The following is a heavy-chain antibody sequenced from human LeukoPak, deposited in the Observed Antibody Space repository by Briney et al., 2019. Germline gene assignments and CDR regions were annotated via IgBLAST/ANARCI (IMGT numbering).Heavy chain of an antibody. D-gene: IGHD2-15*01. CDR3: ATVRRGYCSGGSCYCHYYYYGMDV. CDR2: FDPEDGET. V-gene: IGHV1-24*01. Sequence: ASVKVSCKVSGYTLTDLSMHWVRQAPGKGLEWMGGFDPEDGETIYAQKFQGRVTMTEDTSTDTAYMELSSLRSEDTAVYYCATVRRGYCSGGSCYCHYYYYGMDVWGQGTTVTVSS. J-gene: IGHJ6*02. CDR1: GYTLTDLS.